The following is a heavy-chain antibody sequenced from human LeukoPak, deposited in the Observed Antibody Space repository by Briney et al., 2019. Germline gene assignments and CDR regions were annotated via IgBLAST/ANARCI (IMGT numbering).Heavy chain of an antibody. CDR3: VRDLGISGWYAPPLGYFDS. Sequence: GASVKVSCKASGYTFTSYGISWVRQAPGQGLEWMGIINPSGGSTSYAQKFQDRVTMTRDTSISSTYMELSRLKSDDTAVYYCVRDLGISGWYAPPLGYFDSWGQGTLVTVSS. CDR1: GYTFTSYG. D-gene: IGHD6-19*01. V-gene: IGHV1-46*01. J-gene: IGHJ4*02. CDR2: INPSGGST.